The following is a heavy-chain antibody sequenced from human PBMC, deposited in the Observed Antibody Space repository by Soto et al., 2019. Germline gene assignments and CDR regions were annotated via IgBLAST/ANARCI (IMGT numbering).Heavy chain of an antibody. CDR3: TTGPIVYGDRILDY. Sequence: EVQLVESGGGLVKPGGSLRLSCAPSGFTFSNAWMSWVRQAPGKGLEWVGRIKSKTDGRTTAYAAPVKGRFTISRDDSKNTLYLQMNSLKTEDTAVYYCTTGPIVYGDRILDYWGEGTLVTVSS. CDR1: GFTFSNAW. CDR2: IKSKTDGRTT. D-gene: IGHD4-17*01. V-gene: IGHV3-15*01. J-gene: IGHJ4*02.